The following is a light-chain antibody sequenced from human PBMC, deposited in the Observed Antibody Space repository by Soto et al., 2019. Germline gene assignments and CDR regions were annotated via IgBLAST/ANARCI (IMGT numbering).Light chain of an antibody. CDR2: GNT. CDR3: QSYDSSLRALV. Sequence: QSVLTQPPSVSGAPGQRVTISCTGSSSNIGAGYDVHWYHHLPGTAPKLLIYGNTNRPSGISDRFSASKSGSSASLAITGLQAEDEADYYRQSYDSSLRALVFGGGTKLTVL. V-gene: IGLV1-40*01. J-gene: IGLJ3*02. CDR1: SSNIGAGYD.